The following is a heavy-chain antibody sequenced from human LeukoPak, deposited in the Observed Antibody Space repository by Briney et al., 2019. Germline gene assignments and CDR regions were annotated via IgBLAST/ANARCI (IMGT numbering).Heavy chain of an antibody. CDR3: ASGDDYSNYWYY. Sequence: GGSLRLSCAASGFTFSSYGMHWVRQAPGKGLEWVAVISYDGSNKYYADSVKGRFTISRDNSKNTLYLQMNSLRADDTAVYYCASGDDYSNYWYYWGQGTLVTVSS. CDR1: GFTFSSYG. CDR2: ISYDGSNK. D-gene: IGHD4-11*01. V-gene: IGHV3-30*03. J-gene: IGHJ4*02.